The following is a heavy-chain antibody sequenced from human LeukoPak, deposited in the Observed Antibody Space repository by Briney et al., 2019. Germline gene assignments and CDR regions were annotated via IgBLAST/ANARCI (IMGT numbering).Heavy chain of an antibody. CDR2: IYYSGST. Sequence: PSETLSLTCTVSGGSISSSSYYWGWIRQPPGKGLEWIGSIYYSGSTYYNPSLKSRVTISVDTSKNQFSLKLSSVTAADTAVYYCATERGIAAAGTLFYYYGMDVWGQGTTVTVSS. J-gene: IGHJ6*02. CDR1: GGSISSSSYY. D-gene: IGHD6-13*01. CDR3: ATERGIAAAGTLFYYYGMDV. V-gene: IGHV4-39*07.